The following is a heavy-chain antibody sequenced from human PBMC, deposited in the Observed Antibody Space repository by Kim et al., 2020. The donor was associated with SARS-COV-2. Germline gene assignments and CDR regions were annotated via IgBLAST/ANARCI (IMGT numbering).Heavy chain of an antibody. V-gene: IGHV3-48*02. CDR3: ARDHRQSFYYYAFDI. J-gene: IGHJ3*02. Sequence: GGSLRLSCAASGFTFNDYSMNWVRQAPGKGLEWVSFITGSSNIIYYADSVKGRFTISRDNARNSLYLQMNSLRDEDTAVYYCARDHRQSFYYYAFDIWGQGTMVTVSS. CDR2: ITGSSNII. D-gene: IGHD3-22*01. CDR1: GFTFNDYS.